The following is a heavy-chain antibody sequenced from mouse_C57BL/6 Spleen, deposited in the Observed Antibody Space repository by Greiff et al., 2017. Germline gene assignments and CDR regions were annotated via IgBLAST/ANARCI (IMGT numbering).Heavy chain of an antibody. D-gene: IGHD1-1*01. V-gene: IGHV5-17*01. CDR1: GFTFSDYG. CDR2: ISSGSSNI. CDR3: ARFTTGYYAMDY. Sequence: EVKLVESGGGLVKPGGSLKLSCAASGFTFSDYGMHWVRQAPEQGLEWVAYISSGSSNIYYADTVKGRFTISRDNAKNTLFLQMTSLRSEDTAMYYCARFTTGYYAMDYWGQGTSVTVSS. J-gene: IGHJ4*01.